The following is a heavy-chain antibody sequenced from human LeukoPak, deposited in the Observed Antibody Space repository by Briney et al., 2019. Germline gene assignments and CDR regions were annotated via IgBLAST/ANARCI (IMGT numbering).Heavy chain of an antibody. V-gene: IGHV4-34*01. CDR1: GVSFSGYY. CDR3: ARGPQYPWFDP. J-gene: IGHJ5*02. D-gene: IGHD2-2*01. Sequence: SETLSLTCAVYGVSFSGYYWSWIRQPPGKGLEWIGEINHSGSTNYNPSLKSRVTISVDTSKNRFSLKLSSVTAADTAVYYCARGPQYPWFDPWGQGTLVTVSS. CDR2: INHSGST.